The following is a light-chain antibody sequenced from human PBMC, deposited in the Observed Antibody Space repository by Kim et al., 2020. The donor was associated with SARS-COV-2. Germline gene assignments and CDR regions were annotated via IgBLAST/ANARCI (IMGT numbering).Light chain of an antibody. CDR2: RVK. V-gene: IGLV7-43*01. CDR3: LLYYDGAQV. J-gene: IGLJ2*01. Sequence: GGTVTLTSAAGTRAETSGYYPNWLQQKPGTAPRALSYRVKNRHSWTPARLSGSLLGGKAALTLSGAQPEDEDEYYCLLYYDGAQVFGGGTQLTVL. CDR1: TRAETSGYY.